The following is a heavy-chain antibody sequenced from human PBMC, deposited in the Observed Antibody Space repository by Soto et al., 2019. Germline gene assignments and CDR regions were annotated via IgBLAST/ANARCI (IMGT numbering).Heavy chain of an antibody. CDR3: ARMLEAVSTVEYYFDY. CDR2: SFSDGGA. D-gene: IGHD4-4*01. CDR1: GFSLDNAGMG. Sequence: ESGPVLVKPTETLTLTCSVSGFSLDNAGMGVSWIRQPPGKALEWLAHSFSDGGASYSTSLRSRLTISKDTPNSQVVLTMTNMLTAATATYYGARMLEAVSTVEYYFDYWGLGTLVTVSS. J-gene: IGHJ4*02. V-gene: IGHV2-26*01.